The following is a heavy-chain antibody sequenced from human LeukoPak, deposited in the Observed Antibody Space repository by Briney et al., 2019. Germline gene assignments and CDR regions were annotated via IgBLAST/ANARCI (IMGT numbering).Heavy chain of an antibody. V-gene: IGHV4-38-2*01. D-gene: IGHD6-19*01. Sequence: PETLSLTCAVSGYSISSGYYWGWIRQPPGKGLEWIGSIYHSGSTYYNPSLKSRVTISVDTSKNQFSLKLSSVTAADTAVYYCARGSGWTSGWFDPWGQGTLVTVSS. CDR3: ARGSGWTSGWFDP. J-gene: IGHJ5*02. CDR2: IYHSGST. CDR1: GYSISSGYY.